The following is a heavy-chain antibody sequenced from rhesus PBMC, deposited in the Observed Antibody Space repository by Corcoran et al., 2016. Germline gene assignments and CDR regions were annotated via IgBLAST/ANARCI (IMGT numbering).Heavy chain of an antibody. V-gene: IGHV1-180*01. J-gene: IGHJ4*01. D-gene: IGHD4-29*01. CDR2: ISPYNGNK. CDR1: GYTFTSYY. CDR3: TRVRGSSYFDY. Sequence: QVQLVQSGAEIKQPGASVKLSCKASGYTFTSYYMHWGRQAPGQGLAWIGLISPYNGNKGYAQNFQGRVTITTDTSTSTGYMELSSLRSEDTAVYYCTRVRGSSYFDYWGQGVLVTVSS.